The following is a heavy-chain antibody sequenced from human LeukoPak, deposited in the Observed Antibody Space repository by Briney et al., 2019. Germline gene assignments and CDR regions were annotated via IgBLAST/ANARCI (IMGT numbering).Heavy chain of an antibody. CDR1: GFTFSSYW. CDR2: IKQDGSEK. J-gene: IGHJ4*02. Sequence: PGGSLRLSCAASGFTFSSYWMSWVGQAPGKGLEWVANIKQDGSEKYYVDSVKGRFTISRDNAKNSLYLQMNSLRAEDTAVYYCARIPGIAVAGFDYWGQGTLVTVSS. CDR3: ARIPGIAVAGFDY. D-gene: IGHD6-19*01. V-gene: IGHV3-7*01.